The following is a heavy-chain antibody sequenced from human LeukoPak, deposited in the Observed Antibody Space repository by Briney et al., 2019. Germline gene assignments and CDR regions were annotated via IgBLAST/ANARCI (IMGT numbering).Heavy chain of an antibody. V-gene: IGHV3-66*01. CDR2: FYVGGYT. Sequence: GGSPRLSCAASGFTFSSSYMSWVRQAPGKGLERVLLFYVGGYTLYSDSVKGRFTISRDNSKNTLYLQMNSLRAEDTAVYYCARDGSPHTSGYYRFGGFDCWGQGTLVTVSS. D-gene: IGHD3-22*01. CDR3: ARDGSPHTSGYYRFGGFDC. CDR1: GFTFSSSY. J-gene: IGHJ4*02.